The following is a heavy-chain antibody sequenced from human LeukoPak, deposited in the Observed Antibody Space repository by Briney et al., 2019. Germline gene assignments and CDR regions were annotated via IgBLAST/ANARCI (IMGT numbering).Heavy chain of an antibody. CDR1: GFTFSSYW. CDR3: ASGHTYYDFWSGSDY. CDR2: IKQDGSEK. V-gene: IGHV3-7*01. D-gene: IGHD3-3*01. Sequence: GGSLRLSCAASGFTFSSYWMSWVRQAPGKGREWVANIKQDGSEKYYVDSVKGRFTISRDNAKNSLYLQMNSLRAEDTAVYYCASGHTYYDFWSGSDYWGQGTLVTVSS. J-gene: IGHJ4*02.